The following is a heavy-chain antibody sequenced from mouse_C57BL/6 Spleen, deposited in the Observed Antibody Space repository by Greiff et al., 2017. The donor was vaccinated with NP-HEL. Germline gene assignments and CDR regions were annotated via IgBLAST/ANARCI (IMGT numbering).Heavy chain of an antibody. Sequence: EVQLQQSGPELVKPGASVKISCKASGYSFTGYYMNWVKQSPEKSLEWIGEINPSTGGTTYNQKFKAKATLTVDKSSSTAYMQLKSLTSEDSAVYYCARRTPYDGGAMDYWGQGTSVTVSS. J-gene: IGHJ4*01. CDR1: GYSFTGYY. CDR3: ARRTPYDGGAMDY. CDR2: INPSTGGT. D-gene: IGHD2-3*01. V-gene: IGHV1-42*01.